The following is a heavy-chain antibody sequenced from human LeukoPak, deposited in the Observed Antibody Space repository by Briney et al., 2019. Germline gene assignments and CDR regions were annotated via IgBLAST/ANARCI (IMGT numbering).Heavy chain of an antibody. D-gene: IGHD1-26*01. CDR1: GYTFTGYY. CDR3: ARARSGSDPKAYYYYYMDV. Sequence: GASVKVSCEASGYTFTGYYMHWVRQAPGQGLEWMGWINPNSGGTNYAQKFQGRVTMTRDTSISTAYMELSRLRSDDTAVYYCARARSGSDPKAYYYYYMDVWGKGTTVTVSS. CDR2: INPNSGGT. V-gene: IGHV1-2*02. J-gene: IGHJ6*03.